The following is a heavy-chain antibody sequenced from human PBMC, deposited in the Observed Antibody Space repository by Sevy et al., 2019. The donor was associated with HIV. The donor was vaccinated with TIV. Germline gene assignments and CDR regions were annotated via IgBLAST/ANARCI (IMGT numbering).Heavy chain of an antibody. V-gene: IGHV1-46*01. CDR3: AVSQFCGGDCYYFDQ. D-gene: IGHD2-21*02. CDR2: INPSGGGT. J-gene: IGHJ4*02. CDR1: TYSSTIYY. Sequence: ASVKVSCRTSTYSSTIYYMQWVRQAPGQGLEWMGLINPSGGGTSYTQKFQDRVTRTWDTSTGTVYMDLSSLRSEDTAVYYCAVSQFCGGDCYYFDQWGQGTLVTVSS.